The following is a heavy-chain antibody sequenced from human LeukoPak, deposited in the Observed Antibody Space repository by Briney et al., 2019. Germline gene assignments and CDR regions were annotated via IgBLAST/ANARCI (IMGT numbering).Heavy chain of an antibody. CDR1: GGPISSSSYY. V-gene: IGHV4-39*01. J-gene: IGHJ4*02. D-gene: IGHD6-19*01. CDR3: ARSSSGWTHVNY. Sequence: SETLSLTCTVSGGPISSSSYYWGWIRQPPGKELEWIGRIYYSGSTYYNPSLKSRVTISVDTSKNQFSLNLSSVTAADTAVYYCARSSSGWTHVNYWGQGTLVTVSS. CDR2: IYYSGST.